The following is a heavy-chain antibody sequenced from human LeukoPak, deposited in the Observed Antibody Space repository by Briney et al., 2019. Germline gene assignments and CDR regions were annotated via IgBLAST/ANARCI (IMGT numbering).Heavy chain of an antibody. J-gene: IGHJ4*02. CDR3: ARTYCSSTSCLPPQVAY. D-gene: IGHD2-2*01. Sequence: ASVKASCKASGYTFTSYGISWVRQAPGQGLEWMGWISAYNGNTNYAQKLQGRVTMTTDTSTSTAYMELRSLRSDDTAVYYCARTYCSSTSCLPPQVAYWGQGTLVTVSS. V-gene: IGHV1-18*01. CDR1: GYTFTSYG. CDR2: ISAYNGNT.